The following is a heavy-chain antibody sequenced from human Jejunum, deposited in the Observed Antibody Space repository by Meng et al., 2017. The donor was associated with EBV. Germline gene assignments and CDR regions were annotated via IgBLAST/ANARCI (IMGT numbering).Heavy chain of an antibody. J-gene: IGHJ1*01. V-gene: IGHV3-23*01. Sequence: EVQLLESVGGLVQPGGSLRLSCAASGFTFSSTSMSWVRQAPGKGLEWVSTITGGDGSTYYADSVKGRFTISRDNSKSTLYLQMNSLRAEDTAAYYCAKLVRDWGQGTLVTVSS. CDR2: ITGGDGST. CDR1: GFTFSSTS. CDR3: AKLVRD.